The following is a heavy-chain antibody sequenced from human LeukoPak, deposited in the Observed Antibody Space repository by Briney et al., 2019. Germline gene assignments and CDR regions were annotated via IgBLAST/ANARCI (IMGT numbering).Heavy chain of an antibody. CDR3: ARIRVEYSSSGYDY. V-gene: IGHV2-70*11. J-gene: IGHJ4*02. Sequence: SGPTLVNPTQTLTLTCTFSGFSLSTSGMCVSWIRQPPGKALEWLARIDWDDDKYYSTSLKTRLTISKDTSKNQVVLTMTNMDPVDTATYYCARIRVEYSSSGYDYWGQGTLVTVSS. CDR1: GFSLSTSGMC. D-gene: IGHD6-6*01. CDR2: IDWDDDK.